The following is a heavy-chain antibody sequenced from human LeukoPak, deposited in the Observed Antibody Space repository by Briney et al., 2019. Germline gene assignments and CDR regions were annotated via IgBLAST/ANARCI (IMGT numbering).Heavy chain of an antibody. V-gene: IGHV3-23*01. CDR2: ISGSGGAT. Sequence: GGSLRLSCAASGFTFTTFAMTWVRQAPGKGLEWVSAISGSGGATYYVDSVKGRFTISRDNAKNSVHLQMNSLRAEDTAVYYCATRLCTIAACRASSYKSLDVWGKGTTVTVSS. CDR3: ATRLCTIAACRASSYKSLDV. D-gene: IGHD2-8*01. J-gene: IGHJ6*03. CDR1: GFTFTTFA.